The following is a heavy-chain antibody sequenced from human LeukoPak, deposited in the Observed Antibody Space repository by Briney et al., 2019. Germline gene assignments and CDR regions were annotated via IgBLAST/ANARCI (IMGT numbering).Heavy chain of an antibody. J-gene: IGHJ4*02. V-gene: IGHV4-59*12. Sequence: SETLSLTCTVSGGSISSYYWSWIRQPPGKGLEWIGYIYYSGSTNYNPSLKSRVTISVDTSKNQFSLKLSSVTAADTAVYYCARYSHYGDYYFDYWGQGTLVTVSS. CDR1: GGSISSYY. D-gene: IGHD4-17*01. CDR3: ARYSHYGDYYFDY. CDR2: IYYSGST.